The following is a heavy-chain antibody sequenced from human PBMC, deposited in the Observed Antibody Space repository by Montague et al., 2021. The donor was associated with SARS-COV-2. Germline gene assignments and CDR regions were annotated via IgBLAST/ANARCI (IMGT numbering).Heavy chain of an antibody. J-gene: IGHJ4*02. CDR1: GGSISSGGYY. CDR3: ARGVTIFGVVDTIDY. D-gene: IGHD3-3*01. Sequence: TLSLTCTVSGGSISSGGYYWSWLRQHPGKGLEWIGYIYYSGSTYYNPSLKSRVTISVDTSKNQFSLKLSSVTAADTAVYYCARGVTIFGVVDTIDYWGRGTLVTVSS. V-gene: IGHV4-31*03. CDR2: IYYSGST.